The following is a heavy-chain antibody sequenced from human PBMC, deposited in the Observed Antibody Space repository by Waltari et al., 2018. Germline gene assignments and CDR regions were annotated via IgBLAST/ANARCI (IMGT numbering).Heavy chain of an antibody. CDR2: IKAKFNGGTT. Sequence: EVQLVESGGGLVQPGRSLRLSCSASGFTFGDYGVSWVRQAPGKGLEWVGFIKAKFNGGTTEYAASVRGRFTISRDDSKSIAYLQMNSLKTEDTAVYYCNNRISTVDYWGQGTLVTVSS. V-gene: IGHV3-49*04. CDR1: GFTFGDYG. CDR3: NNRISTVDY. D-gene: IGHD2-21*01. J-gene: IGHJ4*02.